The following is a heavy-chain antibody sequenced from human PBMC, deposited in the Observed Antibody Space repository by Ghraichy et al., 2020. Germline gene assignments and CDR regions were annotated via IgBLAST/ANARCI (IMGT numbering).Heavy chain of an antibody. Sequence: SETLSLTCAVSGDSINSIAYYWGWIRQPPGKGLEWIASAHYGATTYYKPSLKSRVIISVDTSKNHLSLKLSSVTAADTAVYFCARQRANYGEWAVDIWGQGRMVSVCS. V-gene: IGHV4-39*07. CDR3: ARQRANYGEWAVDI. CDR2: AHYGATT. J-gene: IGHJ3*02. D-gene: IGHD4-17*01. CDR1: GDSINSIAYY.